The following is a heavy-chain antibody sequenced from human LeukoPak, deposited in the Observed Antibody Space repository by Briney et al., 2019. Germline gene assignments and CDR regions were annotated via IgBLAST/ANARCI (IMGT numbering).Heavy chain of an antibody. Sequence: GGSLRLSCAASGFTFSSYSMNWVRQAPGKGLEWVSYISSSSSTIYYADSVKGRFTISRDNAKNSLYLQMHSLRVEDTALYYCVKDFAVGGYHPFDYWGQGTLVTVSS. J-gene: IGHJ4*02. CDR3: VKDFAVGGYHPFDY. D-gene: IGHD5-12*01. CDR2: ISSSSSTI. V-gene: IGHV3-48*01. CDR1: GFTFSSYS.